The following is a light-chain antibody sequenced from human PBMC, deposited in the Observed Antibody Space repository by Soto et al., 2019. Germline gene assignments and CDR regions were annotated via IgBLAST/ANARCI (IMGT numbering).Light chain of an antibody. V-gene: IGLV2-14*01. CDR3: SSYTRSNTLVV. CDR2: DVS. J-gene: IGLJ2*01. Sequence: QSALTQPASVSGSPGQSITISCTGTSSDVGGYNYVSWYQQHPGKSPKLMIYDVSNRPSGVSNRFSGSKSGNTASLTISGLQAEDEADYYFSSYTRSNTLVVFGGGTKVTVL. CDR1: SSDVGGYNY.